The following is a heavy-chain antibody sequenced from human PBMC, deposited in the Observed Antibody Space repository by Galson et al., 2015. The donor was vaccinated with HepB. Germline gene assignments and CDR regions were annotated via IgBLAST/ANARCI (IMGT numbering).Heavy chain of an antibody. CDR1: GGTFSSYT. J-gene: IGHJ5*02. D-gene: IGHD5-12*01. V-gene: IGHV1-69*04. CDR3: AREGIVATIGRNWFDP. CDR2: IIPILGIA. Sequence: SVKVSCKASGGTFSSYTISWVRQAPGQGLEWMGRIIPILGIANYAQKFQGRVTITADKSTSTAYMELSSLRSEDTAVYYCAREGIVATIGRNWFDPWGQGTLVTVSS.